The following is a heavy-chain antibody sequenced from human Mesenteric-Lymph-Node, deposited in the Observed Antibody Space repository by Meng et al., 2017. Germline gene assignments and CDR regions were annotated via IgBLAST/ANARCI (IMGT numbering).Heavy chain of an antibody. V-gene: IGHV4-4*02. Sequence: GSLRPSCAVSGGSISSNNWLSWVRQPPGKGLEWIRVILHSGNTNYNPSLKSRVTISLDKSKNQFSLKLTSVTAADTAVYYCAAYRDYYDSGTHGFDVWGQGTMVTVSS. CDR1: GGSISSNNW. CDR2: ILHSGNT. D-gene: IGHD3-10*01. J-gene: IGHJ3*01. CDR3: AAYRDYYDSGTHGFDV.